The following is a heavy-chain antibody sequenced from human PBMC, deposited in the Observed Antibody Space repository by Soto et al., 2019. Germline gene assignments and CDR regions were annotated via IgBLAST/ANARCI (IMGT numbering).Heavy chain of an antibody. CDR2: IYHSGGT. J-gene: IGHJ4*02. V-gene: IGHV4-30-2*01. CDR3: ARGMTTVTTLDY. D-gene: IGHD4-4*01. Sequence: QLQLQESGPGLVKPSQTLSLTCAVSGGSISRGGYSWGWIRQPPGKGLEWIGYIYHSGGTYYNPSLKSRVTISVDTSKNQFSLKLSSVTAADTAVYYCARGMTTVTTLDYWGQGTLVTVSS. CDR1: GGSISRGGYS.